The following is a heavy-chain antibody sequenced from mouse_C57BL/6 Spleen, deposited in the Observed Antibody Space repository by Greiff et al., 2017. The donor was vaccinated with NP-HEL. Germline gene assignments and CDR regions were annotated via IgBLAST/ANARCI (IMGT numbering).Heavy chain of an antibody. CDR2: ISSGSSTI. V-gene: IGHV5-17*01. J-gene: IGHJ3*01. Sequence: EVRLVESGGGLVKPRGSLKLSCAASGFTFSDYGMHWVRQAPEKGLEWVAYISSGSSTIYYADTVKGRFTISRDNAKNTLFLQMTSLRSEDTAMYYCARSLYDYDEAWFAYWGQGTLVTVSA. D-gene: IGHD2-4*01. CDR1: GFTFSDYG. CDR3: ARSLYDYDEAWFAY.